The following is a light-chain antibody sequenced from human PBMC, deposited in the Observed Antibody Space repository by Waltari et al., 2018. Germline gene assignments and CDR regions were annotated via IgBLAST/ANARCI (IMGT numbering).Light chain of an antibody. Sequence: EIVLTQSPATLSLSPGERATLPCRASQSVSSYLAWYQQKPGQAPRLLIYDASNAATGIPARFSGSGSGTDFTLTISSLEPEDFAVYYCQHRRNWPWTFGQGTKVEIK. CDR3: QHRRNWPWT. V-gene: IGKV3-11*01. CDR1: QSVSSY. J-gene: IGKJ1*01. CDR2: DAS.